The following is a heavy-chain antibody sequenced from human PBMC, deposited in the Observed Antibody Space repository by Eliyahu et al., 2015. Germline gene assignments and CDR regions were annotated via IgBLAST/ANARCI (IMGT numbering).Heavy chain of an antibody. V-gene: IGHV3-23*04. J-gene: IGHJ4*02. D-gene: IGHD1-26*01. Sequence: EVQLVESGGGLVQPGGSLRLSCAASGFTFSSYAMSWVRQAPGKGLEWVSAISGSGGSTYYADSVKGRFTISRDNSKNTLYLQMNSLRAEDTAVYYCAKTEVLHSGSYYSHFDYWGQGTLVTVSS. CDR2: ISGSGGST. CDR1: GFTFSSYA. CDR3: AKTEVLHSGSYYSHFDY.